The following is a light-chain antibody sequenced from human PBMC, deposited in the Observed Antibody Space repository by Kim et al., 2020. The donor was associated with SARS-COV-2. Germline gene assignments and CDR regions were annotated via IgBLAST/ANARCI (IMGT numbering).Light chain of an antibody. V-gene: IGKV3-15*01. J-gene: IGKJ2*03. CDR3: QQYSYWPRS. CDR1: ESVSDN. CDR2: GVS. Sequence: VAPGERAIFSCRASESVSDNSAWYHQKPRQPPSLLIDGVSTRAAGVPARFSGSGSGTEFTLSISILQFEDFGVYYCQQYSYWPRSFGQGTKLEI.